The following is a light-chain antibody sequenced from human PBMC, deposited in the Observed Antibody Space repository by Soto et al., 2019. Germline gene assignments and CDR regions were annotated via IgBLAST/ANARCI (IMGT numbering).Light chain of an antibody. J-gene: IGLJ1*01. CDR3: CSYAGSNYYV. V-gene: IGLV2-23*01. CDR2: EGS. CDR1: SNDVGSYNL. Sequence: QSALTQPASVSGSPGQSSTISCTGTSNDVGSYNLVSWYQHHPGKAPKLMIFEGSKRPSGVSNRFSGSKSGNTASLTISGLQAEDEADFYCCSYAGSNYYVFGTGTKVTVL.